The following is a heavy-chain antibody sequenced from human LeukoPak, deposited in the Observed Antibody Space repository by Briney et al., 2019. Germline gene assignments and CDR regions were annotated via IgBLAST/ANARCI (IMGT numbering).Heavy chain of an antibody. V-gene: IGHV3-23*01. CDR3: AKEASGNYYGSGSYFGPFDP. Sequence: GGSLRLSCAASGFTFSSYAMSWVRQAPGKGLEWVSAISGSGGSTYYADSVKGRFPISRDNSKNTLYLQMNSLRAEDTAVYYCAKEASGNYYGSGSYFGPFDPWGQGTLVTVSS. CDR2: ISGSGGST. CDR1: GFTFSSYA. D-gene: IGHD3-10*01. J-gene: IGHJ5*02.